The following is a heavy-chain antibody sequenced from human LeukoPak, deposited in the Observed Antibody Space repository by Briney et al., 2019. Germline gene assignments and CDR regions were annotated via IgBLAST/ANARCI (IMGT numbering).Heavy chain of an antibody. CDR2: RYSCGIT. D-gene: IGHD3-3*02. V-gene: IGHV3-53*01. CDR3: ASDSSSFPDYFAF. CDR1: GFTVSSTY. J-gene: IGHJ4*02. Sequence: GGSLRLSCAASGFTVSSTYMSWVRQAPGQGLEWVSLRYSCGITFYSESVQGRFTISRANSKNTLYLQMNSLRVEDTAMYYCASDSSSFPDYFAFWRQGTMVTVPS.